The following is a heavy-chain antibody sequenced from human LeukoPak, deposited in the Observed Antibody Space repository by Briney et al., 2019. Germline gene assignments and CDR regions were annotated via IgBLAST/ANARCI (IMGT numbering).Heavy chain of an antibody. Sequence: SETLSLTCTVSGGSFSSGGYYWGWIRQPPGKGLEWIGSIYHSGSTYYNPSLKSRVTISVDTSKNQFSLKLSSVAAADTAVYYCARTLVGATTNWGQGTLVTVSS. J-gene: IGHJ4*02. CDR3: ARTLVGATTN. V-gene: IGHV4-39*07. D-gene: IGHD1-26*01. CDR1: GGSFSSGGYY. CDR2: IYHSGST.